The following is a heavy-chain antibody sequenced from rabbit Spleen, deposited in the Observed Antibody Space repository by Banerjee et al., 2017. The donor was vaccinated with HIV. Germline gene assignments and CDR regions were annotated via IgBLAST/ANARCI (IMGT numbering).Heavy chain of an antibody. V-gene: IGHV1S40*01. CDR3: AREASGSGVGMYL. CDR2: ITGSSSDFT. CDR1: GFSFSSNDY. Sequence: QSLEESGGDLVKPGASLTLTCTASGFSFSSNDYMCWVRQAPGKGLEWISCITGSSSDFTSSATWAKGRFTISEPSSTTVTLQMTSLTAADTATYFCAREASGSGVGMYLWGHGTLVTVS. D-gene: IGHD1-1*01. J-gene: IGHJ6*01.